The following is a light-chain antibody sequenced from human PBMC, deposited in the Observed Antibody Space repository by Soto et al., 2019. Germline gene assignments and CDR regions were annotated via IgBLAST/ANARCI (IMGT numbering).Light chain of an antibody. Sequence: IVLTQSPGTLSLTPGERATLSCRASQSVSSSYLAWYQQKPGQAPRLLIYGASSRATGIPDRFSGSGSGTDFTLTISRLEPEDFAVYVCQQFGSSPPITFGQGTRLEI. CDR2: GAS. V-gene: IGKV3-20*01. CDR1: QSVSSSY. CDR3: QQFGSSPPIT. J-gene: IGKJ5*01.